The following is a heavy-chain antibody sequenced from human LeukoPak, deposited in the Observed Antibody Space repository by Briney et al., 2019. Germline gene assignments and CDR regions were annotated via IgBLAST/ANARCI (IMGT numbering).Heavy chain of an antibody. CDR2: ISSSSRYI. V-gene: IGHV3-21*01. J-gene: IGHJ4*02. D-gene: IGHD1-1*01. CDR1: GFPFRAYT. CDR3: AREDWNEPLDY. Sequence: GGSLSFSCAASGFPFRAYTLTWVRQAPGKGLEWLSSISSSSRYIYYADSFKGRFTISRDNAKNSVYLQMHSLRVEDTAVYYCAREDWNEPLDYWGQGALVTVSS.